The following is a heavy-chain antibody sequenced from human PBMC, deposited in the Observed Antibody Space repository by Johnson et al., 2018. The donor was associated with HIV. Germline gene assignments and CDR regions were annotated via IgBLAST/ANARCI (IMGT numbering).Heavy chain of an antibody. Sequence: QVQLVESGGGVVQPGGSLRLSCAASGFTFSSYGMHWVRQAPGKGLEWVAFIRYDGSNKYYEDSVKGRFTISRDNSKNTLYLQMNSLRAEDTAVYYCAKGMGQWLARGAFDIWGQGTMVTVSS. CDR1: GFTFSSYG. V-gene: IGHV3-30*02. CDR3: AKGMGQWLARGAFDI. J-gene: IGHJ3*02. D-gene: IGHD6-19*01. CDR2: IRYDGSNK.